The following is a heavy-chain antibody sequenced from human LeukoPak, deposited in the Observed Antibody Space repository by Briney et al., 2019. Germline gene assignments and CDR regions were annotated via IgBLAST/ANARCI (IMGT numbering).Heavy chain of an antibody. Sequence: GGSLRLSCAASGFTVSSNYMSWVRQAPGKGLEWVSVIYSGGSTYYADSVKGRSTISRDNSKNTLYLQMNSLRAEDTAVYYCARAAAAGTGGYNWFDPWGQGTLVTVSS. CDR2: IYSGGST. CDR1: GFTVSSNY. CDR3: ARAAAAGTGGYNWFDP. V-gene: IGHV3-53*01. D-gene: IGHD6-13*01. J-gene: IGHJ5*02.